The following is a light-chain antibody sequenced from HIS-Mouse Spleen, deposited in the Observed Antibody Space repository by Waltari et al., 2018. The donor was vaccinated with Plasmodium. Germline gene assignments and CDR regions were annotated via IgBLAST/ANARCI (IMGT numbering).Light chain of an antibody. Sequence: QSALTQPASVSGSPGQSITISCPGTTRDVGGYHYSPWYQQHPGKAPNLMIYEVSNRPSGVSNRFSGSKSGNTASLTISGLQAEDEADYYCSSYTSSSTLLYVFGTGTKVTVL. CDR1: TRDVGGYHY. J-gene: IGLJ1*01. CDR2: EVS. CDR3: SSYTSSSTLLYV. V-gene: IGLV2-14*01.